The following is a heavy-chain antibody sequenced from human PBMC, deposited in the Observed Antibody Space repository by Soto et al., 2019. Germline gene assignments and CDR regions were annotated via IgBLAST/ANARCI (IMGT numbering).Heavy chain of an antibody. Sequence: QVHLVQSGAEVKKPGASVKVSCKGSGYDFTTYGITWVRQAPGQGLEWMEWISAHNGNTDYAQKLQGRVTVTRDTSTSTAYMELRSLRSDDTAMYYWARGRYGDYWGQGSLVTVSS. CDR2: ISAHNGNT. D-gene: IGHD1-1*01. J-gene: IGHJ4*02. CDR3: ARGRYGDY. CDR1: GYDFTTYG. V-gene: IGHV1-18*01.